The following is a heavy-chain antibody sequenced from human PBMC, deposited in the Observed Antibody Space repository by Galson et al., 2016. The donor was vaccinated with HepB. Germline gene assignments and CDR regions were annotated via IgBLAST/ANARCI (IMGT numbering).Heavy chain of an antibody. CDR1: GFTFSTYS. D-gene: IGHD2-21*02. V-gene: IGHV3-21*04. CDR2: SDSTSRYI. CDR3: ARAEDCFGDCPQKYYLDF. Sequence: SLRLSCAGSGFTFSTYSMNWVRLAPGKGLEWVSSSDSTSRYIYYADSVRGRFTISRDNAQKSLYLQMNSLRAEDTALYYCARAEDCFGDCPQKYYLDFWGRGTLITVSS. J-gene: IGHJ4*02.